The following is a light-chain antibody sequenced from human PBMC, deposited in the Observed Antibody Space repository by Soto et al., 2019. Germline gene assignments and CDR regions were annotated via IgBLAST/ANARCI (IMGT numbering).Light chain of an antibody. Sequence: QSVLTQPPSASGSPGQSVTIPCTGTSSDIGAYNYVSWYQQHPGRAPKLMIYEVNKRPSGVPDRFSGSKSGNTASLTVSGLQAADEADYYCSSYAGTNSVVFGGGTQLTVL. CDR1: SSDIGAYNY. CDR3: SSYAGTNSVV. CDR2: EVN. V-gene: IGLV2-8*01. J-gene: IGLJ2*01.